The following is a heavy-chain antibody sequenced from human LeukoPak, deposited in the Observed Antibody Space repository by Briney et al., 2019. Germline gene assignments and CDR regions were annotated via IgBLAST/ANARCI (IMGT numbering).Heavy chain of an antibody. J-gene: IGHJ4*02. CDR3: AKASSNYFYYFEY. D-gene: IGHD4-11*01. V-gene: IGHV3-30*18. CDR1: GFTFSSYG. Sequence: GGSLRLSCAASGFTFSSYGMHWVRQAPGKGLEWVAVISYDATNKYYADSVKGRFTLSRDNSKNTLYLQTSTLRDEDTAVYYCAKASSNYFYYFEYWGQGTLVTVSS. CDR2: ISYDATNK.